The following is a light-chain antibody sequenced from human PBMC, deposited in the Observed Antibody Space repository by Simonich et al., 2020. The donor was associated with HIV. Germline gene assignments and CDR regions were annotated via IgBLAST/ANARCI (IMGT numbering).Light chain of an antibody. V-gene: IGKV3-15*01. J-gene: IGKJ4*01. CDR2: GAS. Sequence: EIVMTQSPATLSVSPGERATLSCRASQSVSSNLALYQQKPGQAPKLIIYGASTRATGIPARFSGSGSGTDFTLTIRSLEREDFAVYYCQQRSNWPLTFGGGTKVEIK. CDR3: QQRSNWPLT. CDR1: QSVSSN.